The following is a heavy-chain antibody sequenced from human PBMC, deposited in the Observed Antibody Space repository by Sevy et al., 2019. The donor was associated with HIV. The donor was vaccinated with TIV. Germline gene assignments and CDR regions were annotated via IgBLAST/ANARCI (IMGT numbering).Heavy chain of an antibody. CDR2: ISYDGSNK. D-gene: IGHD2-15*01. CDR1: GFTFSSYA. CDR3: GRGEFVVVAATTIFSAFLDY. Sequence: GGSMRLSCAASGFTFSSYAMHWVRQAPGKGLEWVAVISYDGSNKYYADSVKGRFTISRDNYKNTLYLQVNSLRAEDTAVYYYGRGEFVVVAATTIFSAFLDYWGQGTLVTVSS. J-gene: IGHJ4*02. V-gene: IGHV3-30-3*01.